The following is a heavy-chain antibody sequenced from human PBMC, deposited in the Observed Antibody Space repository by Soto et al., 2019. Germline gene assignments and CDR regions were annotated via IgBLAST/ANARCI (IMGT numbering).Heavy chain of an antibody. CDR3: ARDGNWFDP. CDR1: GGSISSYC. Sequence: SETLSLTCTVSGGSISSYCWSWIRQPPGKGLEWIGYIYYSGSTNYNPSLKSRVTISVDTSKNQFSLKLSSVTAADTAVYYCARDGNWFDPWGQGTLVTVSS. J-gene: IGHJ5*02. CDR2: IYYSGST. V-gene: IGHV4-59*01.